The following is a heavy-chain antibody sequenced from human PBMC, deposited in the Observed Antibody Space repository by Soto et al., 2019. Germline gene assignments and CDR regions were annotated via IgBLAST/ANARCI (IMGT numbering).Heavy chain of an antibody. Sequence: QVQLVQSGAEVKKPGASVKVSCKASGYTFTSYGISWVRQAPGQGLEWMGWISAYNGNTNYAQKLQGRLIMTTDTFVSTAYMELRSLRSDETAVYYCARGGGYDYIWRRGAWFDPWGQGTLVTVSS. J-gene: IGHJ5*02. CDR1: GYTFTSYG. CDR3: ARGGGYDYIWRRGAWFDP. CDR2: ISAYNGNT. D-gene: IGHD3-16*01. V-gene: IGHV1-18*01.